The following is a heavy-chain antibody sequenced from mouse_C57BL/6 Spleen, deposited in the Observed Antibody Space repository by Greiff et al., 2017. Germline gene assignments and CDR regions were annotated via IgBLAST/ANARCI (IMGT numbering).Heavy chain of an antibody. V-gene: IGHV1-61*01. CDR1: GYTFTSYW. CDR2: IYPSDSET. J-gene: IGHJ1*03. D-gene: IGHD2-4*01. Sequence: QVQLQQPGAELVRPGSSVKLSCKASGYTFTSYWMDWVKQRPGQGLEWIGNIYPSDSETHYNQKFKDKATLTVDKSSSTAYMQLRSRTSEDSAVYYCARFGYDYNWYFDVWGTGTTVTVSS. CDR3: ARFGYDYNWYFDV.